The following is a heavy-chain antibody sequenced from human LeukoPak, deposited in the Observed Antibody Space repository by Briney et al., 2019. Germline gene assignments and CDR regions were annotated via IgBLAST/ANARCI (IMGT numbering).Heavy chain of an antibody. CDR3: ARATYYDFWSGYYPRPGFDY. J-gene: IGHJ4*02. CDR1: GGSFSGYY. Sequence: PSETLSFTCAVYGGSFSGYYWSWIRQPPGKGLEWIGEINHSGSTNYNPSLKSRVTISVDTSKNQFSLKLSSVTAADTAVYYCARATYYDFWSGYYPRPGFDYWGQGTLVTVSS. D-gene: IGHD3-3*01. CDR2: INHSGST. V-gene: IGHV4-34*01.